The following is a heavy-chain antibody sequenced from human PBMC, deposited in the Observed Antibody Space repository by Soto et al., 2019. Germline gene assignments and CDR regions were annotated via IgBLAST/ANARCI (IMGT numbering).Heavy chain of an antibody. D-gene: IGHD3-10*01. CDR1: GDTFSGYP. CDR3: ARDGGFGELKY. CDR2: IIPVFGTT. V-gene: IGHV1-69*18. J-gene: IGHJ4*02. Sequence: QVQLVQSGAELKKPGSSVKVSCKASGDTFSGYPINWVRQAPGEGLEWMGRIIPVFGTTNDAQRFEGRVTFTADESTNTAYIGLRGLLSDDTAVYYCARDGGFGELKYWGPGTLVTVSS.